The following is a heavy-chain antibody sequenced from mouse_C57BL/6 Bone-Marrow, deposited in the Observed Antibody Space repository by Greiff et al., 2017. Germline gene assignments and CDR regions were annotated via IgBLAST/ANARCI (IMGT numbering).Heavy chain of an antibody. CDR3: ARRPGSRFDY. CDR2: ISSGGSYT. J-gene: IGHJ2*01. D-gene: IGHD1-1*01. V-gene: IGHV5-6*01. Sequence: EVQLQQSGGDLVKPGGSLKLSCAASGFTFSSYGMSWVRQTPDKRLEWVATISSGGSYTYYPDSVKGRFTISRDNAKNTLYLQMSSLKSEDTAMYDCARRPGSRFDYWGQGTTLTVSS. CDR1: GFTFSSYG.